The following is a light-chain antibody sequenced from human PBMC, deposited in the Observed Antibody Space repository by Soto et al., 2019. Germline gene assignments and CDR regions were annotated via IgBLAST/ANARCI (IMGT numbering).Light chain of an antibody. Sequence: IVLTQSPATLSLSPGERATLSCRASQSVTKYLAWYQQKPGQAPRLLIYDASNRATGVPARFSGSGSGTYFTLTISSLQPEEFAVYYCQQRSSWDSFGQGTKLEIK. CDR1: QSVTKY. CDR2: DAS. V-gene: IGKV3-11*01. J-gene: IGKJ2*03. CDR3: QQRSSWDS.